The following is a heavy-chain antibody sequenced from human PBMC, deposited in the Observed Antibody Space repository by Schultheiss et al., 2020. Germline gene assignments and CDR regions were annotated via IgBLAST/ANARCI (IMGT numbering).Heavy chain of an antibody. V-gene: IGHV4-61*01. CDR1: GGSISSSTYY. D-gene: IGHD3-22*01. Sequence: SATLSLTCTVSGGSISSSTYYWSWIRQPPGKGLEWIGYIYYSGSTNYNPSLKSRVTISVDTSKNQFSLKLSSVTAADTAVYYCARAFDSSAFPFDYWGQGTLVTVAS. J-gene: IGHJ4*02. CDR2: IYYSGST. CDR3: ARAFDSSAFPFDY.